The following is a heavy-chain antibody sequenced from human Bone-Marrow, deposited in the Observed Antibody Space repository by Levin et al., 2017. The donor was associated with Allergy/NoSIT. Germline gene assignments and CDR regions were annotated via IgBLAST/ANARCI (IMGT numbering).Heavy chain of an antibody. J-gene: IGHJ6*02. D-gene: IGHD5-24*01. Sequence: GESLKISCAASGFNFRIYGMHWVRQAPGKGLTWVAFIWNDGSNKYYADSVEGRFTISRDNSRNTVSLQMNSLGAEDAGIYYCARAGYNDYRVPYYAMDLWGQGATVTVTS. CDR1: GFNFRIYG. CDR2: IWNDGSNK. CDR3: ARAGYNDYRVPYYAMDL. V-gene: IGHV3-33*01.